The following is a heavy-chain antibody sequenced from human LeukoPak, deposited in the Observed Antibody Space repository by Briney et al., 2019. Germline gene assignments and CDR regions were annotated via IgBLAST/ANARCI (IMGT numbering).Heavy chain of an antibody. CDR2: INPNSGGT. V-gene: IGHV1-2*02. J-gene: IGHJ4*02. D-gene: IGHD6-13*01. CDR1: GYTFTGYY. CDR3: ARARALRAAVNY. Sequence: GASVKVSCKAPGYTFTGYYIHWVRQAPGQGLEWMGWINPNSGGTNYAQKFQGRVTMTRDTSISTAYMELSSLRSDDTAVYYCARARALRAAVNYWGQGTLVTVSS.